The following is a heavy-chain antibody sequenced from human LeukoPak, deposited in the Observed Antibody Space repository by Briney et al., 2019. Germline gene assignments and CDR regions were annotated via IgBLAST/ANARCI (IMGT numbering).Heavy chain of an antibody. V-gene: IGHV3-48*04. CDR3: AGDFSF. CDR2: ISSSSGTI. Sequence: GGSLRLSCAASGFTFSRYNMNWVRQAPGKGLEWVSYISSSSGTIYYADSVRGRFTISRDNAKNSLYLQMNSLRAEDTAVYYCAGDFSFWGQGTLVTVSS. CDR1: GFTFSRYN. J-gene: IGHJ4*02.